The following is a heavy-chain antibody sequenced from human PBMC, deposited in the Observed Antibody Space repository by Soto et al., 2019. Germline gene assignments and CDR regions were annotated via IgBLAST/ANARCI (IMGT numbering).Heavy chain of an antibody. D-gene: IGHD2-21*02. CDR3: ARDRCGGDCYSHTS. Sequence: QVQLVESGGGVVQPGRSLRLSCAASGLTFSSYGMHWVRQAPGKGLEWVAVIWYDGSNKYYADSVKGRFTISRDNSKNTLYLQMNSLRAEDTAVYYCARDRCGGDCYSHTSWGQGTLVTVSS. CDR1: GLTFSSYG. J-gene: IGHJ4*02. CDR2: IWYDGSNK. V-gene: IGHV3-33*01.